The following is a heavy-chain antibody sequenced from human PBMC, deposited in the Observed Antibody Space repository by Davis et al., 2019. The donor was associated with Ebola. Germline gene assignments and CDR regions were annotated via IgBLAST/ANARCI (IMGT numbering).Heavy chain of an antibody. CDR3: AKDNVVVTPAGY. D-gene: IGHD4-23*01. J-gene: IGHJ4*02. Sequence: GESLKISCAASGFTFSSYGMHWVRQAPGKGLEWVATIKRDGSEKYFVDSVKGRFTISRDNAKNSLYLQMSSLRAEDTAVYYCAKDNVVVTPAGYWGQGTLVTVSS. V-gene: IGHV3-7*01. CDR1: GFTFSSYG. CDR2: IKRDGSEK.